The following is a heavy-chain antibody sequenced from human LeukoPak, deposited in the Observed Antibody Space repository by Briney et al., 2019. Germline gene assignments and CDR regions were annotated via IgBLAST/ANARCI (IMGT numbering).Heavy chain of an antibody. J-gene: IGHJ4*02. Sequence: GGPLRLSCGASGFTFRSYGMHWVRQAPGKGLEWVAIIWYDGSNKYYADSVKGRFTISRDNSKNTVSLQMSSLRADDTAVYYCARGGCRSSSCYDYWGQGTLVTVSS. CDR2: IWYDGSNK. CDR3: ARGGCRSSSCYDY. V-gene: IGHV3-33*01. CDR1: GFTFRSYG. D-gene: IGHD2-2*01.